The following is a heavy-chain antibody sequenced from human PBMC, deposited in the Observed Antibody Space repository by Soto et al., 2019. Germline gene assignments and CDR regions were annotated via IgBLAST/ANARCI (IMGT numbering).Heavy chain of an antibody. J-gene: IGHJ6*02. CDR1: GASISSTSW. V-gene: IGHV4-4*02. CDR2: IYHSGST. CDR3: ATHYYADDSDYYYGMDV. D-gene: IGHD3-10*01. Sequence: PSETLSLTCAVSGASISSTSWWSWVRQPPGKGLEWIGEIYHSGSTNYNPSLKSRATISVDKSKNQFSLKLRSVTAADTAIYYCATHYYADDSDYYYGMDVWGQGNKVTVSS.